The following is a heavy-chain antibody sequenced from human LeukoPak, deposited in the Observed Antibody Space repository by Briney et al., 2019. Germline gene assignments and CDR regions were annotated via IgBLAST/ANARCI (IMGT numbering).Heavy chain of an antibody. D-gene: IGHD3-22*01. J-gene: IGHJ4*02. Sequence: SETLSLTCAVSGGSISSSNWWSWVRQPPGKGLEWIGEIYHSGSTNYNPSLKRRGTISVDKSKNQFSLKLSSVTAADTAVYYCARDRGDYDSSGYYFDYWGQGTLVTVSS. CDR1: GGSISSSNW. CDR3: ARDRGDYDSSGYYFDY. CDR2: IYHSGST. V-gene: IGHV4-4*02.